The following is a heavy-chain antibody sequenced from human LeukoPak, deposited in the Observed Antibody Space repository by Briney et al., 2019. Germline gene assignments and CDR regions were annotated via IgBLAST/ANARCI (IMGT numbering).Heavy chain of an antibody. D-gene: IGHD6-19*01. J-gene: IGHJ3*02. V-gene: IGHV3-53*05. Sequence: GGSLRLSCAASGFTVSSIYMSWVRQAPGKGLEWVSVIYSGGSTYYADSVKGRFTISRDNSKNTLYLQMNSLKPEDTAVYYCAKEAYSSGWYGAFDIWGQGTMVTVSS. CDR3: AKEAYSSGWYGAFDI. CDR1: GFTVSSIY. CDR2: IYSGGST.